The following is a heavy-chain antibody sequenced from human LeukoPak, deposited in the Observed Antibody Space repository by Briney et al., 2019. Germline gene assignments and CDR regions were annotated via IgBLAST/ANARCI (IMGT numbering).Heavy chain of an antibody. CDR3: ARAAYYYGSGGFDY. J-gene: IGHJ4*02. V-gene: IGHV3-48*03. CDR1: GFTFSSYE. D-gene: IGHD3-10*01. CDR2: ISSSGSTI. Sequence: GSLRLSCAASGFTFSSYEMNWVRQAPGKGLEWVSYISSSGSTIYYADSVKGRFTISRDNAKNSLYLQMNSLRAEDTAVYYCARAAYYYGSGGFDYWGQGTLVTVSS.